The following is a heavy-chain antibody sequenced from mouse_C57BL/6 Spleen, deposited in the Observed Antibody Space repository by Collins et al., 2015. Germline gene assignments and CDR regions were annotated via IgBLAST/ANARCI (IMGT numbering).Heavy chain of an antibody. D-gene: IGHD2-5*01. CDR1: GFTFSDYG. Sequence: SGFTFSDYGMHWVRQAPEKGLEWVAYISSGSSTIYYADTVKGRFTISRDNAKNTLFLQMTSLRSEDTAMYYCAREGYSNYPAWFAYWGQGTLVTVSA. CDR3: AREGYSNYPAWFAY. V-gene: IGHV5-17*01. J-gene: IGHJ3*01. CDR2: ISSGSSTI.